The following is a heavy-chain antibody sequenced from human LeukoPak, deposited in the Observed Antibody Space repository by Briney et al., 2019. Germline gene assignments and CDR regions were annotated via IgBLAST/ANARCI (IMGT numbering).Heavy chain of an antibody. CDR1: GFTFSSYS. Sequence: PGGSLRLSCAASGFTFSSYSMNWVRQAPGKGLEWVSSISSSSYIYYADSVKGRFTISRDNAKNSLYLQMNSLRAEDTDVYYCARVRFDAFDIWGQGTMVTVSS. CDR3: ARVRFDAFDI. CDR2: ISSSSYI. V-gene: IGHV3-21*01. J-gene: IGHJ3*02.